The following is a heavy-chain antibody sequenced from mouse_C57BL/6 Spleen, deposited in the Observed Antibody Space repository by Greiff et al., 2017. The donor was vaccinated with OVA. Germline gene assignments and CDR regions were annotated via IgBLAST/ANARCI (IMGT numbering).Heavy chain of an antibody. Sequence: QVHVKQPGAELVKPGASVKLSCKASGYTFTSYWMHWVKQRPGQGLEWIGMIHPNSGSTNYNEKFKSKATLTVDKSSSTAYMQLSSLTSEDSAVYYCARAYYSKGESTGYWGQGTSVTVSS. CDR1: GYTFTSYW. J-gene: IGHJ4*01. CDR3: ARAYYSKGESTGY. D-gene: IGHD2-5*01. CDR2: IHPNSGST. V-gene: IGHV1-64*01.